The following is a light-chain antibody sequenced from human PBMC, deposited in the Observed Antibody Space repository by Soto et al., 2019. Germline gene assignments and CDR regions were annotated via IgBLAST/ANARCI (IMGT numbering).Light chain of an antibody. V-gene: IGLV2-11*01. CDR1: SSDVGGYNY. Sequence: QSALTQPRSVSGSPGQSVTISCTGSSSDVGGYNYVSWYQQHPGKAPKLMIYYVSKRPSGVPDRFSGSKSGNTASLIISGLQAEDEADYYCCSYAGNDKVFGGGTKLTVL. CDR3: CSYAGNDKV. J-gene: IGLJ3*02. CDR2: YVS.